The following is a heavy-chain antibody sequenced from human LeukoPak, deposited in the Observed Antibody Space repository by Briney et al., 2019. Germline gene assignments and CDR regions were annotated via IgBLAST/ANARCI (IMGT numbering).Heavy chain of an antibody. Sequence: GGSLRLSCAASGFTVSSKYMTWVRQAPGKGLEWVSVIYSGGSTFYADSVRGRFTISRDSSKNTVYLQMSSLRAEDTAVYYCARGRGSYYDTTGGLDYWRQGTLVTVSS. CDR1: GFTVSSKY. V-gene: IGHV3-53*01. CDR2: IYSGGST. D-gene: IGHD3-22*01. CDR3: ARGRGSYYDTTGGLDY. J-gene: IGHJ4*02.